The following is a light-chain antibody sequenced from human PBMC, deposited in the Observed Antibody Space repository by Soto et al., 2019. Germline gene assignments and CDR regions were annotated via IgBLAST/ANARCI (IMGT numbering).Light chain of an antibody. V-gene: IGKV3-15*01. CDR2: DAS. CDR1: QTIANT. J-gene: IGKJ2*01. Sequence: EIVMTQSPATLSVSPGERATLSCRASQTIANTLAWYQRKPGPAPRLLIYDASTRATGVPARFSGSGSGTDFTLTISRLQSEDFAVYYCQHYNYWPYTFGQGTKVDI. CDR3: QHYNYWPYT.